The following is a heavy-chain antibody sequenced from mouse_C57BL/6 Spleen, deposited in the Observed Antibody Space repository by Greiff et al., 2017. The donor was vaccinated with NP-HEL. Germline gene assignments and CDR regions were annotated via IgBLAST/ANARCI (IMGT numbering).Heavy chain of an antibody. CDR2: ISYDGSN. D-gene: IGHD4-1*01. Sequence: EVQLQQSGPGLVKPSQSLSLTCSVTGYSITSGYYWNWIRQFPGNKLEWMGYISYDGSNNYNPSLKNRISITRDTSKNQFCLKLNSVTTEDTATYYCAREGANWEFAYWGQGTLVTVSA. J-gene: IGHJ3*01. CDR3: AREGANWEFAY. CDR1: GYSITSGYY. V-gene: IGHV3-6*01.